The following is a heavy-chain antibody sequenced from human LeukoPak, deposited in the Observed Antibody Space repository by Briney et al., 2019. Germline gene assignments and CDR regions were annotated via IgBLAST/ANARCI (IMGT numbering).Heavy chain of an antibody. CDR2: IIPILGIA. CDR3: AREYCGGDCYSDY. Sequence: ASVTVSCKASGGTFSSYAISWVRQAPGQGLEWMGRIIPILGIANYAQKFQGRVTITADKSTSTAYMELSSLRSEDTAVYYCAREYCGGDCYSDYWGQGTLVTVSS. D-gene: IGHD2-21*02. J-gene: IGHJ4*02. V-gene: IGHV1-69*04. CDR1: GGTFSSYA.